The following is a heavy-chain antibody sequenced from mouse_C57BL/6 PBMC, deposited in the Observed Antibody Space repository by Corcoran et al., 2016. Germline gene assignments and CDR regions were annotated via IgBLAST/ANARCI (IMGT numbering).Heavy chain of an antibody. CDR3: ASKDYDYDGGSFDY. Sequence: EVQLQQSGPELVKPGASVKISCKASGYTFTDYYMNWVKQSHGKSLEWIGDINPNNGGTSYNQKFKGKATLTVDKSSSTAYMELRSLTSEDSAVYYCASKDYDYDGGSFDYWGQGTTLTVSS. V-gene: IGHV1-26*01. CDR2: INPNNGGT. D-gene: IGHD2-4*01. J-gene: IGHJ2*01. CDR1: GYTFTDYY.